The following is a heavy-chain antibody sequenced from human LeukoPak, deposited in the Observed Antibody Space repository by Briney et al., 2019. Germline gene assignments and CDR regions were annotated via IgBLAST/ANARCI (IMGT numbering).Heavy chain of an antibody. CDR2: IYHSGST. D-gene: IGHD6-19*01. J-gene: IGHJ3*02. Sequence: SETLSLTCTVSGGSISSGGYYWSWIRQPPGKGLEWIGYIYHSGSTHYNPSLKSRVTISVDRSKNQFSLRLSSVTAADTAVYYCARWLLYDAFDIWGQGTMVTVSS. CDR3: ARWLLYDAFDI. V-gene: IGHV4-30-2*01. CDR1: GGSISSGGYY.